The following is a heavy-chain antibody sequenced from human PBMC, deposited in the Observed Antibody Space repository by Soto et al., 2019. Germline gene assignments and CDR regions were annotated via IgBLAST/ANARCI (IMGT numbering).Heavy chain of an antibody. D-gene: IGHD6-19*01. V-gene: IGHV4-4*02. J-gene: IGHJ3*02. CDR2: IYYSGST. Sequence: SETLSLTCAVSGGSISSSNWWSWVRQPPGKGLEWIGEIYYSGSTNYNPSLKSRVTISVDKSKNQFSLKLSSVTAADTAVYYCARGIAVAGRWGGDAFDIWGQGTMVTVS. CDR1: GGSISSSNW. CDR3: ARGIAVAGRWGGDAFDI.